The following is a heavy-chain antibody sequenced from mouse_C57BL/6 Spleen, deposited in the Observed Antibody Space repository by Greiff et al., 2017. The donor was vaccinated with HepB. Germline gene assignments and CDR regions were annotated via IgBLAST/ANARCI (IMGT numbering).Heavy chain of an antibody. CDR1: GFSLTSYG. J-gene: IGHJ4*01. D-gene: IGHD1-1*01. CDR2: IWSGGST. CDR3: ASIYYYGRDAMDY. Sequence: VKLQESGPGLVQPSQRLSITCTVSGFSLTSYGVHWVRQSPGKGLEWLGVIWSGGSTDYNAAFISRLSISKDNSKSQVFFKMNSLQADDTAIYYCASIYYYGRDAMDYWGQGTSVTVSS. V-gene: IGHV2-2*01.